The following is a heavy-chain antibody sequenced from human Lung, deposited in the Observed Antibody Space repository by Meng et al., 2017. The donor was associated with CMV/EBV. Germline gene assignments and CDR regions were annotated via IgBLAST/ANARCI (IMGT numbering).Heavy chain of an antibody. Sequence: SVKVSXKASGGTLSSYAISWVRQAPGQGLEWMGGIIPILGITNYAQKFQGRVTITADKSTSTSYMQLSSLRYEDAAVYYCARVRPISPLHDCWSGYDPHYCDYWGQGTXVNGAS. J-gene: IGHJ4*02. CDR3: ARVRPISPLHDCWSGYDPHYCDY. V-gene: IGHV1-69*10. CDR1: GGTLSSYA. D-gene: IGHD3-3*01. CDR2: IIPILGIT.